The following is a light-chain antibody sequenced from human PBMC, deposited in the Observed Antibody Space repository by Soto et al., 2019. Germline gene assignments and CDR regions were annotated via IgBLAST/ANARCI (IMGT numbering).Light chain of an antibody. CDR3: QHYGGSPRT. CDR2: DAS. Sequence: ENVLTQSPGTLSLSPGERATLSCRASQSVSSNYLAWFQQKPGQAPRLLIYDASTRATGIPDRFSCSGSETDFTLTISRLEPEDVAVYYCQHYGGSPRTFGQGTRLEIK. CDR1: QSVSSNY. J-gene: IGKJ2*01. V-gene: IGKV3-20*01.